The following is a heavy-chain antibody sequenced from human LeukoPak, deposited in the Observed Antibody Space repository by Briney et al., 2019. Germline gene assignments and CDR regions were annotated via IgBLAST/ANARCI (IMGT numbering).Heavy chain of an antibody. V-gene: IGHV4-59*08. D-gene: IGHD4-23*01. CDR3: VRHWVHDFGGSDWYFDL. J-gene: IGHJ2*01. CDR2: MFYGGAT. CDR1: GDSLSRSS. Sequence: SETLSLTCTVSGDSLSRSSWSWIRQSPGGGLEWIGYMFYGGATNHNPSLKGRVTMSMVTSNDQFSLSLSSVTAADTAVYFCVRHWVHDFGGSDWYFDLWGRGSLVSVSS.